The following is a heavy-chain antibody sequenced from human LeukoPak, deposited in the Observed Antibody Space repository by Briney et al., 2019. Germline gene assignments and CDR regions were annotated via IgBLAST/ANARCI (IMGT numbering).Heavy chain of an antibody. Sequence: GASVKVSCKASGYTFTGYYMHWVRQAPGQGLEWMGWINPNSGGTNYAQKFQGRVTMTRDTSISTAYMELSRLRSDDTAVYYCARDGAAAAGNLYYGMDVWGRGTTVTVSS. J-gene: IGHJ6*02. CDR2: INPNSGGT. CDR3: ARDGAAAAGNLYYGMDV. CDR1: GYTFTGYY. D-gene: IGHD6-13*01. V-gene: IGHV1-2*02.